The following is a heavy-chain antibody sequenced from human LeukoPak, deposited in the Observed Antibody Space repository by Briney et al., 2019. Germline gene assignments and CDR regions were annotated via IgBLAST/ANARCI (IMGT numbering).Heavy chain of an antibody. V-gene: IGHV3-66*01. CDR3: ARDARGSGTYTFDH. D-gene: IGHD3-10*01. CDR1: GLTVSTDY. Sequence: GGSLRLSCAASGLTVSTDYMSWVRQAPGKGLEWVSVIYSSGSTYYADSVKGRFTISRDNSKNTIYLQMNSLRVEDTAVYYCARDARGSGTYTFDHWGQGTLVTVSS. CDR2: IYSSGST. J-gene: IGHJ4*02.